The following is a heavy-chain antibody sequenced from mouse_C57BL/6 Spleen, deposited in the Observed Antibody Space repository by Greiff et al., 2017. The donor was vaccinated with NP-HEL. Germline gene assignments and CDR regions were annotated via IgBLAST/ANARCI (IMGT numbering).Heavy chain of an antibody. CDR3: ARSVLRSTGGDAMDY. CDR1: GYTFTSYW. D-gene: IGHD1-1*01. CDR2: IYPGSGST. Sequence: VQLQQPGAELVKPGASVKMSCKASGYTFTSYWITWVKQRPGQGLEWIGDIYPGSGSTNYNEKFKSKATLTVDTSSSTAYMQLSSLTSEDSAVYYCARSVLRSTGGDAMDYWGQGTSVTVSS. V-gene: IGHV1-55*01. J-gene: IGHJ4*01.